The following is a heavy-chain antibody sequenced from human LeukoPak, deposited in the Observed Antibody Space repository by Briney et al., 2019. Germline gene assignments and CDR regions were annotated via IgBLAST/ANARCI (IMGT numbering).Heavy chain of an antibody. D-gene: IGHD3-22*01. CDR1: GGSISSGGYY. CDR2: IYYSGST. CDR3: ARSGYRDAFDI. J-gene: IGHJ3*02. V-gene: IGHV4-30-4*08. Sequence: SETLSLTCTVSGGSISSGGYYWSWIRQHPGKGLEWIGYIYYSGSTYYNPSLKSRVTISVDTSKNQFSLKLSSVTAADTAVYYCARSGYRDAFDIWGQGTMVTVSS.